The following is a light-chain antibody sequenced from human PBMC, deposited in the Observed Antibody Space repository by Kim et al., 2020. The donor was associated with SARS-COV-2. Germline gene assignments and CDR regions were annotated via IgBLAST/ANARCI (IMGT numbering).Light chain of an antibody. CDR2: DAS. CDR3: QQYDNFPYT. Sequence: SASVGDRVTITCQASQDINNYLNWYQQKPGTAPKLLIFDASTLETGVPSRFSGNGSATDFTFTISSLQPEDIATYYCQQYDNFPYTFGQGTKLEI. CDR1: QDINNY. J-gene: IGKJ2*01. V-gene: IGKV1-33*01.